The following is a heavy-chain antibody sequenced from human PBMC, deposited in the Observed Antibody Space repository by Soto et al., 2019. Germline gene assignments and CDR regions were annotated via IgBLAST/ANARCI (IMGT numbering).Heavy chain of an antibody. CDR2: IYYSGST. CDR3: ARGYYDFWSGYCFDY. D-gene: IGHD3-3*01. Sequence: PSETLSLTCTVSGGSISSYYWSWIRQPPGKGLEWIGYIYYSGSTNYNPSLKSRVTISVDTSKNQFSLKLSSVTAADTAVYYCARGYYDFWSGYCFDYWGQGTLVTVSS. V-gene: IGHV4-59*01. CDR1: GGSISSYY. J-gene: IGHJ4*02.